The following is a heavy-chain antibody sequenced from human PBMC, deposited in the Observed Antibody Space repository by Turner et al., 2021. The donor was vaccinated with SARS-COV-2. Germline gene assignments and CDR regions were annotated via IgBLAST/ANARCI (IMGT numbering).Heavy chain of an antibody. CDR2: IAISGDTT. J-gene: IGHJ6*02. V-gene: IGHV3-23*01. Sequence: EVQLSESGGGSVQPGGSLRLSCAASGFTFSNYPMSWVRQAPGKGPAWVSTIAISGDTTYYADSVKGRFTVSRDNSKNILYLHMNDLRGKDTAMYYCAKNEDLVAPPATYYYHSMDVWGQGTTVAVSS. D-gene: IGHD2-15*01. CDR1: GFTFSNYP. CDR3: AKNEDLVAPPATYYYHSMDV.